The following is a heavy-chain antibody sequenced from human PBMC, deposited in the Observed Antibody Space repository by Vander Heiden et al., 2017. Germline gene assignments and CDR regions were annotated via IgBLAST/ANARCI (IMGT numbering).Heavy chain of an antibody. CDR1: GYTFTGYY. CDR3: ARDLPMTTTNFDL. CDR2: INPNSGGT. Sequence: QVQLVQSGAEVQKPGASVKVSCKASGYTFTGYYMHWVRQAPGQGLGWMGWINPNSGGTNYAQKFQGRVTMTRDTSISTAYMELSRLRSDDTAVYYCARDLPMTTTNFDLWGRGTLVTVSS. J-gene: IGHJ2*01. V-gene: IGHV1-2*02. D-gene: IGHD4-17*01.